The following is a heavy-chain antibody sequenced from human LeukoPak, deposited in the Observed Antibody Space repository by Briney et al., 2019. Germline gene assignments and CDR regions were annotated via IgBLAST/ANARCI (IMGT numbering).Heavy chain of an antibody. CDR1: GFTLANFG. V-gene: IGHV3-23*01. J-gene: IGHJ5*01. CDR3: AKVLSTGYYYDS. D-gene: IGHD3-22*01. Sequence: GGSLRLSCTASGFTLANFGMNWVRQAPGKGLEWVSGISGGGDRTHYADSVQGRFTVSRDNSRNTLFLEMNNLKAEDTALYYCAKVLSTGYYYDSWGQGTLVAVSS. CDR2: ISGGGDRT.